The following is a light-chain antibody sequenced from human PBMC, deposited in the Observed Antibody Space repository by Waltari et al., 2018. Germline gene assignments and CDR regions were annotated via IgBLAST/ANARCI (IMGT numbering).Light chain of an antibody. CDR2: QDT. V-gene: IGLV3-1*01. Sequence: SYELTQPPSVSVSAGQTASLTCSGDRLGHKYVSWYLQKAGQSPVLVIYQDTERPSGIPERFSGSNSGNTATLTITGTQGVDEADYYCQVWDSTNGVFGGGTKLTVL. CDR3: QVWDSTNGV. CDR1: RLGHKY. J-gene: IGLJ3*02.